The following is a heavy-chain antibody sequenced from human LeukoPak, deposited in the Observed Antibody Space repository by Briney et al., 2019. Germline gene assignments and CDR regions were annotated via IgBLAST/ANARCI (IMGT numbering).Heavy chain of an antibody. CDR3: AKGQELDDGVFDS. Sequence: AGGSLRLSCAASGFTFSSYAMSWVRQAPGKGLEWVSTIRSNGETTYNADPVKGRFTISRDNPKKTLYLQLNSLRVEDTAIYYCAKGQELDDGVFDSWGQGTLVTVSS. J-gene: IGHJ4*02. CDR1: GFTFSSYA. D-gene: IGHD1-1*01. V-gene: IGHV3-23*01. CDR2: IRSNGETT.